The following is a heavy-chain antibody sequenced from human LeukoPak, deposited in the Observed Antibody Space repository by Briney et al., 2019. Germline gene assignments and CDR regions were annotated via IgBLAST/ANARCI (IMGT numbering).Heavy chain of an antibody. Sequence: PGGSLRLSCEGSGFTISTYSMNWVRQAPGKGLEWVSYISSSSNTIYYADSVKGRFTISRDNAKNSLYLQMNSLRAEDTAVYYCARGRTSGGMTTDIDYWGQGTLVTVSS. D-gene: IGHD4-11*01. J-gene: IGHJ4*02. V-gene: IGHV3-48*04. CDR1: GFTISTYS. CDR3: ARGRTSGGMTTDIDY. CDR2: ISSSSNTI.